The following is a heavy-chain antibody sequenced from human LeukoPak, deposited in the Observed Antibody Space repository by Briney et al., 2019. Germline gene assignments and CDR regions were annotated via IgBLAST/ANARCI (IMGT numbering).Heavy chain of an antibody. CDR3: ARDQGTVTTGYFDY. CDR1: GFTFSSYS. D-gene: IGHD4-11*01. CDR2: ISSSSSTI. V-gene: IGHV3-48*01. J-gene: IGHJ4*02. Sequence: PGGSLRLSCAASGFTFSSYSMNWVRQAPGKGLEWVSYISSSSSTIYYADSVKGRFTISRDNAKNSLYLQMNSLRAEDTAVYYCARDQGTVTTGYFDYWGQGTLVTVS.